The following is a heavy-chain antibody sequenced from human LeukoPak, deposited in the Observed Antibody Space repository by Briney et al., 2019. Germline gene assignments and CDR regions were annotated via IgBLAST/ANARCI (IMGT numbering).Heavy chain of an antibody. J-gene: IGHJ4*02. D-gene: IGHD3-10*01. Sequence: SQTLSLTCTVSGGSISSGDYYWSWIRQPPGKGLEWIGYIYYSGSTYYNPSLKSRVTISVDRSKNQFSLKLSSVTAADTAVYYCARQPSFWGGSGSYPDYWGQGTLVTVSS. CDR1: GGSISSGDYY. CDR2: IYYSGST. V-gene: IGHV4-30-4*01. CDR3: ARQPSFWGGSGSYPDY.